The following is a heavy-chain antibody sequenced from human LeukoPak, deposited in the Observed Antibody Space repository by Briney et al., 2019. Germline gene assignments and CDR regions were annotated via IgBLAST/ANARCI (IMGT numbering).Heavy chain of an antibody. CDR3: AKATTSKADVAWFDP. CDR2: INPSGGST. Sequence: ASVKVSCKASGYTFTSYYMHWVRQAPGQGLEWMGIINPSGGSTSYAQKFQGRVTMTRDTSTSTVYMELSSLRSEDTAVYYCAKATTSKADVAWFDPWGQGTLVTVSS. V-gene: IGHV1-46*01. D-gene: IGHD1-1*01. J-gene: IGHJ5*02. CDR1: GYTFTSYY.